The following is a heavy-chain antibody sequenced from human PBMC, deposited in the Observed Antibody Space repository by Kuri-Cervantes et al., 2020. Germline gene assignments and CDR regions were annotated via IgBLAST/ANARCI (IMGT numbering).Heavy chain of an antibody. CDR3: ARGGGALTTEDGMDV. CDR1: GFTFSSYA. CDR2: ISGSGGST. V-gene: IGHV3-23*01. D-gene: IGHD4-11*01. Sequence: GESLKISCAASGFTFSSYAMSWVRQAPGKGLEWVSAISGSGGSTYYADSVKGRFTISRDNSKNTLYLQMNSLRAEDTAVYYCARGGGALTTEDGMDVWGQGTTVTGSS. J-gene: IGHJ6*02.